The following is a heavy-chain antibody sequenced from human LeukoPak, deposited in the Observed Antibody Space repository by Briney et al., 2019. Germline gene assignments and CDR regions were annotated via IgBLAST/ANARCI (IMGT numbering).Heavy chain of an antibody. CDR2: ISNNGGYT. CDR3: SRARPLDSSRSYYFGMDG. V-gene: IGHV3-23*01. Sequence: GGSLRLSCAASGFTFSSSAMSWVRQAPGKGLEWVSAISNNGGYTYYADSVRGRFSISRDSSKNTVYLQMNSLRDEYTAVYYLSRARPLDSSRSYYFGMDGWGQGTTGTGSS. CDR1: GFTFSSSA. D-gene: IGHD3-22*01. J-gene: IGHJ6*02.